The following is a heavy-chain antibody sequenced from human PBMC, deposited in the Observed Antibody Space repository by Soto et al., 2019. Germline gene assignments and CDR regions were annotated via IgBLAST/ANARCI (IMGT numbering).Heavy chain of an antibody. Sequence: EVQLVESGGGLVQPGRSLRLSCAASGFTFDDYAMHWVRQAPGKGLEWVSGISRNSGSIGYADSVKGRFTISRDNAKNSLYLQMNSLRAEDTALYYCAAIAVAGYFDYWGQGTLVTVSS. J-gene: IGHJ4*02. CDR3: AAIAVAGYFDY. V-gene: IGHV3-9*01. CDR1: GFTFDDYA. CDR2: ISRNSGSI. D-gene: IGHD6-19*01.